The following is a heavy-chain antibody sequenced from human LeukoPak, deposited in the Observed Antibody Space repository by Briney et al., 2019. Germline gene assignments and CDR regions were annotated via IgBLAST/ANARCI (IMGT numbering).Heavy chain of an antibody. CDR2: INPNSGGT. Sequence: ASVKVSCKASGYTFTGYYMHWVRQAPGQGLEWMGWINPNSGGTNYAQKFQGWVTMTRGTPISTAYMELSRLRSDDTAVYYCARPLYSIAAAGYYDSSGLYFQHWGQGTLVTVSS. CDR3: ARPLYSIAAAGYYDSSGLYFQH. J-gene: IGHJ1*01. CDR1: GYTFTGYY. D-gene: IGHD3-22*01. V-gene: IGHV1-2*04.